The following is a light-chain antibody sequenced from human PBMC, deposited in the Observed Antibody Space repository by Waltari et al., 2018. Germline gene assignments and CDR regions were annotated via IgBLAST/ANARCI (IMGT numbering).Light chain of an antibody. Sequence: QSALTQPASVSGSPGQSITISCTGTSSDVGAFNYVSWYQQHPGKAPKLIIYDVTNLPSWVSGRFFASKFCNMASLTISGLQAHDEADYYCSSYSSSSALRVFGGGTKLTVL. J-gene: IGLJ3*02. CDR3: SSYSSSSALRV. CDR2: DVT. CDR1: SSDVGAFNY. V-gene: IGLV2-14*03.